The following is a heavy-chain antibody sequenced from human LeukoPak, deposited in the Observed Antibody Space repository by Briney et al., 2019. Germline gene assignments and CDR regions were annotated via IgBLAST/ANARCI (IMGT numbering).Heavy chain of an antibody. CDR1: ADSIYSYY. J-gene: IGHJ4*02. V-gene: IGHV4-4*07. CDR2: IYTTGRA. D-gene: IGHD5-18*01. CDR3: ARHGYTASHFFLDY. Sequence: SETLSLTCTVSADSIYSYYWGWVRQPAGRGLEWIGRIYTTGRADYDPSLQSRVTMSVDTSQKQFSLNLRSTTAADTAFYFCARHGYTASHFFLDYWSQGTLVTVSS.